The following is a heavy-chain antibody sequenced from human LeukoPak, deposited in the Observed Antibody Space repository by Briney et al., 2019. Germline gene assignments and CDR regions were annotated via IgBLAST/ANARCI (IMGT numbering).Heavy chain of an antibody. CDR3: ARVDRSSGGYYYYMDV. J-gene: IGHJ6*03. D-gene: IGHD6-6*01. CDR1: GYSISSGYY. V-gene: IGHV4-38-2*02. Sequence: SETLSLTCTVSGYSISSGYYWGWIRQPPGKGLEWIGSIYHSGSTYYNPSLKSRVTISVDTSKNQFSLKLSSVTAADTAVYYCARVDRSSGGYYYYMDVWGKGTRSPSP. CDR2: IYHSGST.